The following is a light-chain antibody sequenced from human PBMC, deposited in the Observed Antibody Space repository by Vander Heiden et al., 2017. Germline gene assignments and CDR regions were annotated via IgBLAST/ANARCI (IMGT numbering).Light chain of an antibody. CDR2: EVT. Sequence: QSALTPPASVSGSPGHSLTLSCPGTNRDIGSYNFVSSSPQHPRRAPQLLISEVTSRPSGVSNRFSGSKSGNTASLTVSGLQAEDEADYYCSSYRDSSTVVFGGGTKLTV. CDR3: SSYRDSSTVV. V-gene: IGLV2-14*03. CDR1: NRDIGSYNF. J-gene: IGLJ2*01.